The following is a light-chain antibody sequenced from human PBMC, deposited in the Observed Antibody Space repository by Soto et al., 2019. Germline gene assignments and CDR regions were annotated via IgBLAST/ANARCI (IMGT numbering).Light chain of an antibody. Sequence: AIEMTQSPSSLSVSVGDRVTITCRASQGIRHDLGWYQQKPGKAPELLIYAASILQSGVPSRFSGSGSGTDFTLTITSLQPEDSATYYCLQDINYPWTFGQGTKVDIK. V-gene: IGKV1-6*01. CDR1: QGIRHD. J-gene: IGKJ1*01. CDR2: AAS. CDR3: LQDINYPWT.